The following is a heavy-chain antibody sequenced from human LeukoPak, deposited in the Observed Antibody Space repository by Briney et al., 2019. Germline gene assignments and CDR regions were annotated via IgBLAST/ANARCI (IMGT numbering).Heavy chain of an antibody. J-gene: IGHJ4*02. CDR2: ISSSSTYI. CDR3: ARVEMATIDY. V-gene: IGHV3-21*01. D-gene: IGHD5-24*01. CDR1: GFIFSTYS. Sequence: PGGSLRLSCAAPGFIFSTYSMNWVRQAPGKGLEWVSAISSSSTYIYYADSLKGRFTISRDNAKKSLYLQMNSLRAEDTAVYYCARVEMATIDYWGQGTLVTVSS.